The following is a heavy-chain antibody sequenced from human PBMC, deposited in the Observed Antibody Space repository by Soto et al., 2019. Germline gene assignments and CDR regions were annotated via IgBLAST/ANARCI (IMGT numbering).Heavy chain of an antibody. V-gene: IGHV4-34*01. J-gene: IGHJ4*02. D-gene: IGHD5-12*01. CDR3: ARGQEGIVSTH. Sequence: QVQLQQWGAGLLKPSETLSLTCAVNGGSLSGYYWSWIRQPPGKGLEWIGEIKDGGSTNYSPSLRGRVTIAGDTCKYPFSLMLNSVTAADTAVYFLARGQEGIVSTHWDQGTLVTVSS. CDR1: GGSLSGYY. CDR2: IKDGGST.